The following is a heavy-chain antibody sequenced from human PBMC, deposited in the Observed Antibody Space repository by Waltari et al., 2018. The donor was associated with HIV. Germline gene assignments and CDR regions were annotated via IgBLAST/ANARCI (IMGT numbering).Heavy chain of an antibody. Sequence: QVQLQESGPGLVTPSETLSLTCAVSGYSISSGYYWGWIRQPPGKGLEWIGSIYHSGSTYYNPSLKSRVTISVDTSKNQFSLKLSSVTAADTAVYYCASEENRGVFDYWGQGTLVTVSS. V-gene: IGHV4-38-2*01. CDR2: IYHSGST. CDR1: GYSISSGYY. J-gene: IGHJ4*02. CDR3: ASEENRGVFDY.